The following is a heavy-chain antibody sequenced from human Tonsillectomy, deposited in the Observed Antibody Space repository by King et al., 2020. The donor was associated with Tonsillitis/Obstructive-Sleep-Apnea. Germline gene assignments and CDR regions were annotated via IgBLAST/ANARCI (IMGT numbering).Heavy chain of an antibody. CDR1: GYAFTKYA. Sequence: QLVQSGSELKKPGASVKVSCKASGYAFTKYAMHWVRQAPGQGLEWMGWINTNTGNPTYAQGFTGRFVFSLDTSVSTAYLQIDSLKAEDSAVYYCASGLRVGVSANWFDPWGQGTLVTVSS. V-gene: IGHV7-4-1*01. D-gene: IGHD3-3*01. CDR2: INTNTGNP. J-gene: IGHJ5*02. CDR3: ASGLRVGVSANWFDP.